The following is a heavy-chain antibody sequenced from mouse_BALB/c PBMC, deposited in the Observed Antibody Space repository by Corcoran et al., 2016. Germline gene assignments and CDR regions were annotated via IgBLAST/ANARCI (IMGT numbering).Heavy chain of an antibody. J-gene: IGHJ3*01. V-gene: IGHV1S34*01. D-gene: IGHD2-3*01. CDR2: ISCYNGGT. CDR1: GYSFTGYY. CDR3: ARGGDGYFFSFSY. Sequence: VVKTGASVQISCKATGYSFTGYYMHWVKHSHGKSLEWIGYISCYNGGTGYNQKFKGKATSTVDTSSSTTYMQFNSLTSEDSAVYYCARGGDGYFFSFSYWGQGTLVTVSA.